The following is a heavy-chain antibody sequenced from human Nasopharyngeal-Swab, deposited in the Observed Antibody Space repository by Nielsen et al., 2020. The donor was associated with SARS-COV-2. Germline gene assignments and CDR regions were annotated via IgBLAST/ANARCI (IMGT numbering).Heavy chain of an antibody. V-gene: IGHV3-9*01. D-gene: IGHD3-10*01. CDR1: GFTFDDYA. CDR3: ARDTQGNWITMVRGVIGRSLRWFDP. Sequence: SLKISCAASGFTFDDYAMHWVRQAPGKGLEWVSGISWNSKAIDYVDSVKGRFTISRDNAKSSLYLQMNSLRAEDTAVYYCARDTQGNWITMVRGVIGRSLRWFDPWGQGTLVTVSS. CDR2: ISWNSKAI. J-gene: IGHJ5*02.